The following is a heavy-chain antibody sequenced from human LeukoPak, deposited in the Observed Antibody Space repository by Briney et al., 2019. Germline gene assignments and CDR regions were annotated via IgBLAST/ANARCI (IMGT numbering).Heavy chain of an antibody. V-gene: IGHV1-8*01. Sequence: ASVKVSCKASGYTFTSYDINWVRQATGQGLGWMGWMNPNSGNTGYAQKFQGRVTMTRDTSTSTVYMELSSLRSEDTAVYYCARGSPRSTMVRGVIDYWGQGTLVTVSS. CDR3: ARGSPRSTMVRGVIDY. CDR1: GYTFTSYD. CDR2: MNPNSGNT. D-gene: IGHD3-10*01. J-gene: IGHJ4*02.